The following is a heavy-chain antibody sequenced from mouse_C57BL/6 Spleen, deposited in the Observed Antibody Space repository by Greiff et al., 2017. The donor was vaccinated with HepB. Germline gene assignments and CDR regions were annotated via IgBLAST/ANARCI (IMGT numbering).Heavy chain of an antibody. Sequence: VQRVESGAELVRPGASVTLSCKASGYTFTDYEMHWVKQTPVHGLEWIGAIDPETGGTAYNQKFKGKAILTADKSSSTAYMELRSLTSEDSAVYYCTKFYDYDRGGYWGQGTTLTVSS. CDR1: GYTFTDYE. J-gene: IGHJ2*01. CDR2: IDPETGGT. D-gene: IGHD2-4*01. V-gene: IGHV1-15*01. CDR3: TKFYDYDRGGY.